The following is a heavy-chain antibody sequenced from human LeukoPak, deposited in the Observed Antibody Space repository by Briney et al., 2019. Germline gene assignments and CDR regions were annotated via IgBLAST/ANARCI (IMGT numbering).Heavy chain of an antibody. CDR3: AREEIVVVPAAMNWFDP. V-gene: IGHV3-11*01. CDR1: GFTFSDYY. Sequence: GGSLRLSCAASGFTFSDYYMSWIRQAPGKGLEWVSYISSSGSTIYYADSVKGRFTISRDNAKNSLYLQMNSLRAEDTAVYYCAREEIVVVPAAMNWFDPWGQGTLVTVSS. CDR2: ISSSGSTI. J-gene: IGHJ5*02. D-gene: IGHD2-2*01.